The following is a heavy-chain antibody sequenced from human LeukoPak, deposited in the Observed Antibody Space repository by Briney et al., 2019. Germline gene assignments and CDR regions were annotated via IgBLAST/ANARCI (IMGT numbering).Heavy chain of an antibody. D-gene: IGHD2-8*01. CDR3: ARVLVGCTNGVCYYFDY. CDR2: INWNGGST. V-gene: IGHV3-20*04. Sequence: PGGSLRLSCAASGFTFDDYGMSWVRQAPGKGLEWVSGINWNGGSTGYADSVKGRFTISRDNAKNSLYLQMNSLRAEDTALYYCARVLVGCTNGVCYYFDYWGQGTLATVSS. CDR1: GFTFDDYG. J-gene: IGHJ4*02.